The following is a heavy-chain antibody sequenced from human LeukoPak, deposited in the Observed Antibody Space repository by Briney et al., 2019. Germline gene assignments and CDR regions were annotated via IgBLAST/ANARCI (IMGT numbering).Heavy chain of an antibody. CDR3: ARGQYGDYAFDI. J-gene: IGHJ3*02. V-gene: IGHV3-23*01. CDR1: GFTFSSYG. D-gene: IGHD4-17*01. CDR2: ISGSGGST. Sequence: GGSLRLSCAASGFTFSSYGMSWVRQAPGKGLEWVSAISGSGGSTYYADSVKGRFTISRDNSKNTLYLQMNSLRAEDTAVYYCARGQYGDYAFDIWGQGTMVTVSS.